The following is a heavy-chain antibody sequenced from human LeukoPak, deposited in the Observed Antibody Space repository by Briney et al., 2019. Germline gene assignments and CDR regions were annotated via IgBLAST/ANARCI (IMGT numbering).Heavy chain of an antibody. J-gene: IGHJ4*02. CDR1: GGSISSGDYY. CDR2: VYYSGST. V-gene: IGHV4-39*01. D-gene: IGHD3-22*01. Sequence: KPSETLSLTCTVSGGSISSGDYYWAWIRQPPGKGLEWVASVYYSGSTYYSPSLKSRVTISRDTTKNQFSLRLSSVTAADTAIYFCARHPSGYYENWGQGTLVTVSS. CDR3: ARHPSGYYEN.